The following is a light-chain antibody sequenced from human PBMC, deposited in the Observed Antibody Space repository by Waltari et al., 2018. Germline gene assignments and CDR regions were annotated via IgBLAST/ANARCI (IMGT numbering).Light chain of an antibody. J-gene: IGLJ2*01. V-gene: IGLV3-19*01. CDR1: SLRSYY. CDR3: NSRDSSGNPLVA. Sequence: TVRITCQGDSLRSYYASWYQQKAGQAPVLVIYGKNNRPSGIPDRFSGSSSGNTASLTITRAQAEDEADYYCNSRDSSGNPLVAFGGGTKLTVL. CDR2: GKN.